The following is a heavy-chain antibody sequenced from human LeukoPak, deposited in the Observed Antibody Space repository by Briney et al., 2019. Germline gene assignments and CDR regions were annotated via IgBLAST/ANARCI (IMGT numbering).Heavy chain of an antibody. J-gene: IGHJ4*02. CDR1: GCTFSSYA. D-gene: IGHD1-1*01. V-gene: IGHV3-23*01. CDR2: ISGSGGST. CDR3: AKYHWEAHFDY. Sequence: GSSLRLSCAASGCTFSSYARSWVRQAPGKALEWVSAISGSGGSTYYADSVKGRFTISRDNSKNTLYLQMNSLRAEDTAVYCCAKYHWEAHFDYWGQGTLVTVSS.